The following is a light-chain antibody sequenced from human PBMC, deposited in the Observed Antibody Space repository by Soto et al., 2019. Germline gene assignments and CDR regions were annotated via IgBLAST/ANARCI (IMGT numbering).Light chain of an antibody. V-gene: IGLV1-44*01. CDR2: GNN. J-gene: IGLJ2*01. CDR3: AAWDDSLNGLV. CDR1: SSNIGSNT. Sequence: QAVVTQPPSASGTPGQRVTISCSGSSSNIGSNTVNWYQHLPGTAPKLLIYGNNQRPLGVPDRFSGSKSGTSASLAISGLQSEDESDYYCAAWDDSLNGLVFGGGTKLTVL.